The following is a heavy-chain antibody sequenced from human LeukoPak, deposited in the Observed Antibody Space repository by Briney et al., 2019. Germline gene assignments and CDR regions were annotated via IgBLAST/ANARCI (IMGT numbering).Heavy chain of an antibody. Sequence: SETLSLTCTVSGYSISSGYYWGWIRPPPGKGLEWIGSIYHSGSTYYNPSLKSRVTISVDTSKNQFSLKLSSVTAADTAVYYCARVVGGSYYFDYWGQGTLVTVSS. CDR1: GYSISSGYY. J-gene: IGHJ4*02. V-gene: IGHV4-38-2*02. CDR3: ARVVGGSYYFDY. CDR2: IYHSGST. D-gene: IGHD1-26*01.